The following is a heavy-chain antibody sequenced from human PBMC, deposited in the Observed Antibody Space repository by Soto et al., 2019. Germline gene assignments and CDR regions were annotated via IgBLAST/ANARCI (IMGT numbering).Heavy chain of an antibody. CDR2: FYHSGST. V-gene: IGHV4-38-2*01. CDR3: ARGEYYGSGNYFDY. CDR1: GHSISSGYY. Sequence: QVQLQESGPGLVKPSETLSLTCAVSGHSISSGYYWGWIRQPPGKGLEWIGSFYHSGSTYYNPSLKSRVTISVDTSKNQFSLKLSSVTAADTALYYCARGEYYGSGNYFDYWGQGTLVTVSS. J-gene: IGHJ4*02. D-gene: IGHD3-10*01.